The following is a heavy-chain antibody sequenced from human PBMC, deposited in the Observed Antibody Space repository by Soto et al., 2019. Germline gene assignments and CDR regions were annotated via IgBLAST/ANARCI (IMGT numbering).Heavy chain of an antibody. CDR3: ASYPLHCSGGTCYNFYYGLDV. D-gene: IGHD2-15*01. Sequence: SETLSLTCSVSGGSINNYYWSWIRQPPGRGLEWIGYIYYTGSVNYNPSLKSRVTISVDTSKNQFSLKLRSVTAADTAMYYCASYPLHCSGGTCYNFYYGLDVWGQGTTVTVSS. CDR2: IYYTGSV. V-gene: IGHV4-59*01. CDR1: GGSINNYY. J-gene: IGHJ6*02.